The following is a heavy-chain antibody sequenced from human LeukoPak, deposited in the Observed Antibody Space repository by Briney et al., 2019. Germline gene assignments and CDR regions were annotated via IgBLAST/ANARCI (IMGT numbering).Heavy chain of an antibody. CDR3: ARARETYYDFWSGYYSSYYYYYYMDV. D-gene: IGHD3-3*01. CDR1: GFTFSSYS. CDR2: ISSSSSYI. J-gene: IGHJ6*03. V-gene: IGHV3-21*01. Sequence: SGGSLRLSCAASGFTFSSYSTNWVRQAPGKGLEWVSSISSSSSYIYYADSVKGRFTISRDNAKNSLYLQMNCLRAEDTAVYYCARARETYYDFWSGYYSSYYYYYYMDVWGKGTTVTVSS.